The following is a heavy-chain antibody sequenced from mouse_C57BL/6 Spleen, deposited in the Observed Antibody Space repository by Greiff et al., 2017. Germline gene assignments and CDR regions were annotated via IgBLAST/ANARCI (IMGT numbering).Heavy chain of an antibody. J-gene: IGHJ3*01. CDR1: GYTFTSYW. Sequence: QVQLQQPGAELVKPGASVKLSCKASGYTFTSYWMHWVKQRPGRGLEWIGRIDPGSGGTKYNEKFKSKATLTVDKPSSTAYMQLSSLTSEDSAVYYCARSDGSNWFAYWGQGTLVTVSA. CDR2: IDPGSGGT. V-gene: IGHV1-72*01. CDR3: ARSDGSNWFAY. D-gene: IGHD1-1*01.